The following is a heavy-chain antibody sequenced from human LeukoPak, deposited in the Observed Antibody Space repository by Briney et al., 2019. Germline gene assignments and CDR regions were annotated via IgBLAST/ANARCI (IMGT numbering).Heavy chain of an antibody. V-gene: IGHV3-30*01. Sequence: GGSLRLSCAASGFTFSSYAMHWVRQAPGKGLEWVAVISYDASNKYYADSVKGRFTISRDNSKNTLYLQMNSLRAEDTAVYYCARGGPATSYYYYYYMDVWGKGTTVTVSS. CDR2: ISYDASNK. J-gene: IGHJ6*03. CDR3: ARGGPATSYYYYYYMDV. CDR1: GFTFSSYA. D-gene: IGHD4-17*01.